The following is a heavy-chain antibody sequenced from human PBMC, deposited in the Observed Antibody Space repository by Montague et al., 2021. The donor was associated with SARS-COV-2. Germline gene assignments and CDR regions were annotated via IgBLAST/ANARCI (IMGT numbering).Heavy chain of an antibody. J-gene: IGHJ4*02. D-gene: IGHD5-18*01. CDR1: GGSFSGYY. CDR2: INHSGST. CDR3: ARGGGYSYGALDY. Sequence: SETLSLTCVVYGGSFSGYYWSWIRQPPGKVLEWIGEINHSGSTNYNPSLKSRVTISVDTSKKQFSLRLNSVTAADTAVYYCARGGGYSYGALDYWGQGTLVTVS. V-gene: IGHV4-34*01.